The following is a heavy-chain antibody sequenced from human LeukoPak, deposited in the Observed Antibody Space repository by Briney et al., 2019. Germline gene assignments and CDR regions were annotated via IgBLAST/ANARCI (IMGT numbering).Heavy chain of an antibody. V-gene: IGHV3-33*01. CDR3: ARPMVRGNDAFDT. J-gene: IGHJ3*02. Sequence: GGSLRLSCAASGFTFSSYGMHWVRQAPGKGLEWVAVIWYDGSNKYYADSVKGRFTISRDNSKNTLYLNMNSLRAEDTAVYYCARPMVRGNDAFDTWGQGTMVTVSP. CDR2: IWYDGSNK. CDR1: GFTFSSYG. D-gene: IGHD3-10*01.